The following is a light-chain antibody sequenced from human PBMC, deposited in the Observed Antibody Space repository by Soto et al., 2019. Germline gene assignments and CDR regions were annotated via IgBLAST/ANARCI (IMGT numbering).Light chain of an antibody. CDR2: AAS. CDR1: QGISNF. CDR3: QKYNSAPLT. Sequence: DIQMTQSPSSLSASVGDRVTITCRASQGISNFLAWYQKKPGKVPKLLIYAASTLQSGVPSRFSGSGSGTDFTLTISSLQPDDVATYYCQKYNSAPLTFGHWTKVEIE. V-gene: IGKV1-27*01. J-gene: IGKJ3*01.